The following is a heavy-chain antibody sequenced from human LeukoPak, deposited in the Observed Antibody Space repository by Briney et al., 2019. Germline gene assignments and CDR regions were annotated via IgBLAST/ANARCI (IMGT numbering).Heavy chain of an antibody. CDR3: VKCLESYPTDFFDH. CDR2: ISVIGGST. J-gene: IGHJ4*02. D-gene: IGHD3-3*01. CDR1: GFTFSSYD. Sequence: GGSLRLSCAASGFTFSSYDMSWVRQAPGKGLEWVSGISVIGGSTYYADSVKGRFTISRDNSRDTLYLQMDSLRAEDTAVYCCVKCLESYPTDFFDHWGQGTLVTVSS. V-gene: IGHV3-23*01.